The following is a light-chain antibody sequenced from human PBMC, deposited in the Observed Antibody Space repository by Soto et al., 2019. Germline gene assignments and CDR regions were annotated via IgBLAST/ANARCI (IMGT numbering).Light chain of an antibody. CDR3: SSYAASNNFYFV. J-gene: IGLJ3*02. CDR2: EVT. CDR1: SSDVGGYNY. Sequence: QSALTKPPSASGSPGQSVTISCTGTSSDVGGYNYVSWYQQYPGRAPKLMIYEVTKRPSGVPDRFSGSKSGNTASLTVSGLQAEDEADYYCSSYAASNNFYFVFGGGTQLTV. V-gene: IGLV2-8*01.